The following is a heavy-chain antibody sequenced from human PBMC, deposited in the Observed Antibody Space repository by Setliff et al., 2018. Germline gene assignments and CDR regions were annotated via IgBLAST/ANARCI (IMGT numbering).Heavy chain of an antibody. D-gene: IGHD3-3*01. Sequence: PSETLSLTCTVSGGSISSSSYYWGWIRQPPGKGLEWIGSIYYRGSTYYNPSLKSRVTISIDTSKNQFSLKLSSVTAADTAVYYCARRETYYNFWSGYFDYWGQGTLVTVSS. CDR2: IYYRGST. CDR3: ARRETYYNFWSGYFDY. J-gene: IGHJ4*02. V-gene: IGHV4-39*07. CDR1: GGSISSSSYY.